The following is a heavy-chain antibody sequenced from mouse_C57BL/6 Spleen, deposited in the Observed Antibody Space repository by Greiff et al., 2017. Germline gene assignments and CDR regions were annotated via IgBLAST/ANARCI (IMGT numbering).Heavy chain of an antibody. J-gene: IGHJ3*01. V-gene: IGHV1-82*01. CDR3: ARNSNSAWFAY. D-gene: IGHD2-5*01. Sequence: VKLMESGPELVKPGASVKISCKASGYAFSSSWMNWVKQRPGKGLEWIGRIYPGDGDTNYNGKFKGKATLTADKSSSTAYMQLSSLTSEDSAVYFYARNSNSAWFAYWGQGTLVTVSA. CDR2: IYPGDGDT. CDR1: GYAFSSSW.